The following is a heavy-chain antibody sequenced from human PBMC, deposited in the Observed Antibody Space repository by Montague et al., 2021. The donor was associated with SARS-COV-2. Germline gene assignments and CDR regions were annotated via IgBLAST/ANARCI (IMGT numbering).Heavy chain of an antibody. J-gene: IGHJ4*02. CDR2: IYWGDEK. V-gene: IGHV2-5*02. D-gene: IGHD3-10*01. CDR3: VHYASGSYYFHY. Sequence: PALVKPTQTLTLTCTFSGFSITTSTMGVGWIRQPPGKALEWLALIYWGDEKRFSPSLKSRLTITKATFKDQVVLRMTTMDPVDTATYYCVHYASGSYYFHYWGQGTLVTVSS. CDR1: GFSITTSTMG.